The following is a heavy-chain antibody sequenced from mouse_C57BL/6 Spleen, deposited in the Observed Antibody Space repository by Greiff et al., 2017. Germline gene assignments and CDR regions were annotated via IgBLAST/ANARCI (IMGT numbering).Heavy chain of an antibody. Sequence: EVQLVESGEGLVKPGGSLKLSCAASGFTFSSYAMSWVRQTPEKRLEWVAYISSGGDYIYYADTVKGRFTISRDNARNTLYLQMSSLKSEDTAMYYCTRGEIYYGSSYHAMDYWGQGTSVTVSS. V-gene: IGHV5-9-1*02. CDR3: TRGEIYYGSSYHAMDY. CDR2: ISSGGDYI. CDR1: GFTFSSYA. J-gene: IGHJ4*01. D-gene: IGHD1-1*01.